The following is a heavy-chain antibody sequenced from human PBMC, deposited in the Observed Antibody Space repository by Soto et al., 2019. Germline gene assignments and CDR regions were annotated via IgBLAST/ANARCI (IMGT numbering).Heavy chain of an antibody. CDR1: GGTFSSYA. J-gene: IGHJ4*02. CDR2: IIPIFGTA. CDR3: ARGGYPVIVATGLRHYLFDY. D-gene: IGHD5-12*01. Sequence: QVQLVQSGAEVKKPGSSVKVSCKASGGTFSSYAISWVRQAPGQGLEWMGGIIPIFGTANYAQKFQGRVTITADKSTSTAYMELSSLRSEDTAVYYCARGGYPVIVATGLRHYLFDYWGQGTLVTVSS. V-gene: IGHV1-69*06.